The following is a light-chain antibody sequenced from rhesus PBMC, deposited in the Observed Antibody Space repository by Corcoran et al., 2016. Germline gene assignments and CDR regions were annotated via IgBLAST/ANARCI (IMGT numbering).Light chain of an antibody. V-gene: IGKV1-22*01. CDR1: QGISSW. J-gene: IGKJ2*01. CDR3: LQYSSSPYS. CDR2: KAP. Sequence: DIQMTQSPSSLSASVGDTVTITCQASQGISSWLAWYQQKPGKAPNLLIYKAPSLQSGVPSRFSGSGSGTDFTLTISSLQPEDFATYYCLQYSSSPYSFGQGTKVEIK.